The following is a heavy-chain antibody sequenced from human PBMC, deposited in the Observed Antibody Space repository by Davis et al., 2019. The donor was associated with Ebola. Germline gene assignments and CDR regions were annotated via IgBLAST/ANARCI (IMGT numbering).Heavy chain of an antibody. Sequence: GESLKISCTASGFSVSDNYMSWVRQAPGKGPEWVAVIYRDGRIHYANSVKGRFTISRDNSKNTLYLQVNSLRSEDTSVYYCVKDYDILSAYPFYFDHWGQGSLVTVSS. D-gene: IGHD3-9*01. J-gene: IGHJ4*02. V-gene: IGHV3-53*05. CDR1: GFSVSDNY. CDR3: VKDYDILSAYPFYFDH. CDR2: IYRDGRI.